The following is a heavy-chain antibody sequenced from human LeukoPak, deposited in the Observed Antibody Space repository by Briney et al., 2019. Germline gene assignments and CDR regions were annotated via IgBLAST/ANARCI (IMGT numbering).Heavy chain of an antibody. Sequence: ASVKVSCKASGYTLTGYYMHWVRQAPGQGLEWMGWINPNSGGTNYAQKFQGRVTMTRDTSISTAYMELSSLRSEDTAVYYCASRDARGDYYYYMDVWGKGTTVTVSS. V-gene: IGHV1-2*02. J-gene: IGHJ6*03. CDR1: GYTLTGYY. CDR3: ASRDARGDYYYYMDV. CDR2: INPNSGGT.